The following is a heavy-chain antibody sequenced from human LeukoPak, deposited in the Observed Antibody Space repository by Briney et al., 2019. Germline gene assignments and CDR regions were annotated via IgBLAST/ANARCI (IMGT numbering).Heavy chain of an antibody. J-gene: IGHJ4*02. D-gene: IGHD3-10*01. CDR3: ARAGYGSGSFDY. Sequence: GGSLRLSCAASGFTFSSYSMNWVRQAPGKGLEWVSSISSSSSYIYYADSVKGRFTISRDNAKNSLYLQMNSLRAEDTAAYYCARAGYGSGSFDYWGQGTLVTVSS. CDR2: ISSSSSYI. CDR1: GFTFSSYS. V-gene: IGHV3-21*01.